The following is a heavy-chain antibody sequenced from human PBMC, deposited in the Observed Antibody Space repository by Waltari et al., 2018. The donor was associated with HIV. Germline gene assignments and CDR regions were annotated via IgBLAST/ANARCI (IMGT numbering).Heavy chain of an antibody. V-gene: IGHV1-8*01. Sequence: QVQLVQSGAEVKKPGASVKVSCKASGYTFTSYDIKWVRQATGQGLEWMGWMNPNSGNTGYAQKFQGRVTMTRNTSISTAYMELSSLRSEDTAVYYCAISLPYDFWSGYYDGYYGMDVWGQGTTVTVSS. CDR3: AISLPYDFWSGYYDGYYGMDV. J-gene: IGHJ6*02. D-gene: IGHD3-3*01. CDR2: MNPNSGNT. CDR1: GYTFTSYD.